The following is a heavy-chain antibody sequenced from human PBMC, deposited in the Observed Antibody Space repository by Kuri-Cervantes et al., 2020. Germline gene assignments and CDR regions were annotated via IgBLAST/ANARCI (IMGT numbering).Heavy chain of an antibody. Sequence: SGPTLVMPTHTFTLTCTFSGFSLSTAGVGVGWNRRPRGKALEWLAIIYWDDEKRYSPSLKSRLTSTKDKPKNQVVLTMTNMDPVDTATYYCAHRQDDFWSGYYGANYYFDYWGQGTLVTVSS. CDR3: AHRQDDFWSGYYGANYYFDY. D-gene: IGHD3-3*01. CDR2: IYWDDEK. V-gene: IGHV2-5*02. CDR1: GFSLSTAGVG. J-gene: IGHJ4*02.